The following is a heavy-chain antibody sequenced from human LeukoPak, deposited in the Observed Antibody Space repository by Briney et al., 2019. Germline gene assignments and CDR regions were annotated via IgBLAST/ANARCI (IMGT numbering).Heavy chain of an antibody. D-gene: IGHD2-15*01. J-gene: IGHJ4*02. CDR1: GFTFSTYS. CDR3: ARDQTPFY. V-gene: IGHV3-48*01. CDR2: ISFSSSTI. Sequence: AGGSLRLSCAASGFTFSTYSMNWVRQAPGKGLEWVSYISFSSSTIHYADSVKSRFTISRDNDKKSLYLQMNSLRVEDTAVYYCARDQTPFYWGQGSLVTVSS.